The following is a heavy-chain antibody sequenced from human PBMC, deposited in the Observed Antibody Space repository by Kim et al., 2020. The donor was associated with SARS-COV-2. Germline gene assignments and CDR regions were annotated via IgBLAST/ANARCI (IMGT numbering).Heavy chain of an antibody. V-gene: IGHV3-74*01. CDR3: ARGTASRWLVPDYYYYYGMDV. J-gene: IGHJ6*02. Sequence: GGSLRLSCAASGFTFSSYWMHWVRQAPGKGLVWVSRINSDGSSTSYADSVKGRFTISRDNAKNTLYLQMNSLRAEDTAVYYCARGTASRWLVPDYYYYYGMDVWGQGTTVTVSS. CDR2: INSDGSST. CDR1: GFTFSSYW. D-gene: IGHD6-19*01.